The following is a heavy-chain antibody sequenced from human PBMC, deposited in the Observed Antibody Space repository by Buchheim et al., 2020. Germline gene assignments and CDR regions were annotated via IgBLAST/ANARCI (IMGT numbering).Heavy chain of an antibody. V-gene: IGHV3-48*02. CDR1: GFTFSSYA. Sequence: EVQLLESGGGLVQPGGSLRLSCAASGFTFSSYAMNWVRQGPGKGLEWIAYISSSTTTIYYADSVEGRFTVSRDNDRNSSYLQMDSLRDEDTAVYYCARDRLGGGFWGQGTL. CDR3: ARDRLGGGF. J-gene: IGHJ4*02. CDR2: ISSSTTTI. D-gene: IGHD6-25*01.